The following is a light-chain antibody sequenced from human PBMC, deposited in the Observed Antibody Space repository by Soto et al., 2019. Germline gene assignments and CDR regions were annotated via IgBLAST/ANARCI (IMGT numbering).Light chain of an antibody. V-gene: IGKV3-15*01. CDR1: QSVSRN. CDR3: QQFHNWPST. Sequence: EVVMTKSPATLSVSPGERATLSCRASQSVSRNLAWYLHKPGQAPRLLIYVASTRATGIPSRFSGSGSGTEFTLTIISLKSEDFAVYYCQQFHNWPSTFGQGTKVEIK. CDR2: VAS. J-gene: IGKJ1*01.